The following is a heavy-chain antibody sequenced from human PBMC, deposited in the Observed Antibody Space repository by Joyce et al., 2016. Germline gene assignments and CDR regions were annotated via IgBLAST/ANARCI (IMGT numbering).Heavy chain of an antibody. V-gene: IGHV4-39*07. D-gene: IGHD4-23*01. CDR3: ARGMGSVVTPSAVHY. CDR1: GGSISSTSYY. J-gene: IGHJ4*02. CDR2: IYYSRSP. Sequence: QLQLQESGPGLVKPSETLSLTCTVSGGSISSTSYYWGWIRQPPGKGLEWIGSIYYSRSPYYSPSLRSRVTILGDTSKNQFSLKVSSVTAADTAVYYCARGMGSVVTPSAVHYWGRGTLVTVSS.